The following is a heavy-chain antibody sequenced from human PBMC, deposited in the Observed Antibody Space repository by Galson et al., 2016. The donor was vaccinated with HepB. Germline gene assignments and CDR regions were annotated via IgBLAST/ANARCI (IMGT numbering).Heavy chain of an antibody. J-gene: IGHJ5*02. D-gene: IGHD3-9*01. CDR3: VRGETGPTDPHYFDP. CDR1: GLTFSDHY. Sequence: SLRLSCAASGLTFSDHYMDWVRQAPGKGLEWVGRIRNKAYSYTTPYAASVKGRFTISRDDSKKSGYLQMNSLKGEDTAVYYSVRGETGPTDPHYFDPWGQGTLVTVSS. V-gene: IGHV3-72*01. CDR2: IRNKAYSYTT.